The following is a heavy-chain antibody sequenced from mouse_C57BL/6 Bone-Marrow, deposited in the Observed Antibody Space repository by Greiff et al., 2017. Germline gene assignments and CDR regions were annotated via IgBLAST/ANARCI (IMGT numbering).Heavy chain of an antibody. J-gene: IGHJ4*01. CDR3: ATYYSNYGAMDY. D-gene: IGHD2-5*01. CDR1: GYSITSGYY. Sequence: EVQLLESGPGLVKPSQSLSLTCSVTGYSITSGYYWNWIRQFPGNKLEWMGYISYDGSNNYNPSLKNRIPITRDTSKNQFFLKLNSVTTEATATYYCATYYSNYGAMDYWGQGTSVTVSS. V-gene: IGHV3-6*01. CDR2: ISYDGSN.